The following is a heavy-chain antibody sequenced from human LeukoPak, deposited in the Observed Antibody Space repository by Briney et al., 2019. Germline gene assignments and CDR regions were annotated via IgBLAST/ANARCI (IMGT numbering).Heavy chain of an antibody. CDR3: AKAPYSSGWHGGYYFDY. V-gene: IGHV3-33*06. J-gene: IGHJ4*02. D-gene: IGHD6-19*01. CDR1: GFTFSSYG. CDR2: IWYDGSNK. Sequence: GGSLRLSCAASGFTFSSYGMHWVRQAPGKGLEWVAVIWYDGSNKYYADSVKGRFTISRDNSMNTLYLQMNSLRAEDTAVYYCAKAPYSSGWHGGYYFDYWGQGTLVTVSS.